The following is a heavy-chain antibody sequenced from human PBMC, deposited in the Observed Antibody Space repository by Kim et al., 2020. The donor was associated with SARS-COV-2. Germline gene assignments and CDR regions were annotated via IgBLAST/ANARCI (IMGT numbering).Heavy chain of an antibody. V-gene: IGHV3-30*01. D-gene: IGHD1-26*01. J-gene: IGHJ5*02. Sequence: YADSVKGRFTISRDNSKNTLYLQMNGLRAEDTAVYYCAGERSVGATEVDPWGQGTLVTVSS. CDR3: AGERSVGATEVDP.